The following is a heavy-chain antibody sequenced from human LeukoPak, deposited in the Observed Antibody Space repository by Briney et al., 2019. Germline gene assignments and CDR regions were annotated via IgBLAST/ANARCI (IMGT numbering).Heavy chain of an antibody. D-gene: IGHD4-23*01. CDR2: IYSGGST. CDR3: AKDLLWRTVVTPFDY. J-gene: IGHJ4*02. CDR1: GFTVSSNY. V-gene: IGHV3-66*01. Sequence: PGGSLRLSCAASGFTVSSNYMSWVRQAPGKGLEWVSVIYSGGSTYYADSVKGRFTISRDNSKNTLYLQMNSLRAEDTAVYYCAKDLLWRTVVTPFDYWGQGTLVTVSS.